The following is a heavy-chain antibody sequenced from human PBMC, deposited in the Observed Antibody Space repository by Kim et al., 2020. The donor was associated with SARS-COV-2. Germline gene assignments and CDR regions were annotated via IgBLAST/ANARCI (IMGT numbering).Heavy chain of an antibody. Sequence: GGSLRLSCAASGFTFSGSAMHWVRQASGKGLEWVGRIRSKANSYATAYAASVKGRFTISRDDSKNTAYLQMNSLKTEDTAVYYCTRHPGELPSWFDPWGQGTLVTVSS. V-gene: IGHV3-73*01. CDR1: GFTFSGSA. CDR2: IRSKANSYAT. D-gene: IGHD1-26*01. CDR3: TRHPGELPSWFDP. J-gene: IGHJ5*02.